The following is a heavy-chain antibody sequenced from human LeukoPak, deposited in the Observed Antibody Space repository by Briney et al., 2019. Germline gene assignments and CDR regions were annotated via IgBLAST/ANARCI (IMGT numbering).Heavy chain of an antibody. CDR2: IIPILGIA. Sequence: GASVKVSCKASGGTFSSYAISWVRQAPGQGLEWMGRIIPILGIANYAQKFQGRVTITADKSTSTAYMELSSLRSEDTAVYYCARDGRRDGYNSGAFDICGQGTMVTVSS. D-gene: IGHD5-12*01. CDR3: ARDGRRDGYNSGAFDI. CDR1: GGTFSSYA. J-gene: IGHJ3*02. V-gene: IGHV1-69*04.